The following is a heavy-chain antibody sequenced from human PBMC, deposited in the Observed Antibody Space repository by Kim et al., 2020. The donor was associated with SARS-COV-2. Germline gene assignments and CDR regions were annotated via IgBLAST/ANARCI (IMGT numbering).Heavy chain of an antibody. CDR1: GFSFRESG. CDR3: VAYDGLGNFYY. V-gene: IGHV3-33*01. D-gene: IGHD3-10*01. J-gene: IGHJ4*02. Sequence: GGSLRLSCATSGFSFRESGMQWVRQAPGKGLEWVSVIWFDGSNKKYTDSVKGRFTISRDDFKSTLYLQMNSLRADDTAVYYCVAYDGLGNFYYWGQGTQVTVSS. CDR2: IWFDGSNK.